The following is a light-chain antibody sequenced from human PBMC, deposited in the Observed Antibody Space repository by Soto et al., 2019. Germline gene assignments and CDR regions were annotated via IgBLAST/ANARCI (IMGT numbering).Light chain of an antibody. J-gene: IGKJ4*01. CDR3: QQYNNWPLT. V-gene: IGKV3-15*01. CDR2: GAS. CDR1: QSVGSN. Sequence: EIVMTQSPATLSVSPGERATLSCRASQSVGSNLAWYQQKPGQAPRLLIYGASTRVTGIPARFSGSGSGTEFTLTISSLQSEDFAVYYCQQYNNWPLTFGGGTKV.